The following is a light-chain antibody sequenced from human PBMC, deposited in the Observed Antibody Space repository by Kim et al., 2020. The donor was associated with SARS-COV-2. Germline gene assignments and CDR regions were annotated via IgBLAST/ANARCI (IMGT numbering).Light chain of an antibody. CDR2: AAS. J-gene: IGKJ1*01. V-gene: IGKV1-27*01. Sequence: AAVGDRVTITCRASQDISKYLAWFQLKPGKAPELLIYAASALQPGVPSRFSGSGSGTDFTLTVTSLQPEDVATYYCQKCDSAPWTFGQGTKVDIK. CDR3: QKCDSAPWT. CDR1: QDISKY.